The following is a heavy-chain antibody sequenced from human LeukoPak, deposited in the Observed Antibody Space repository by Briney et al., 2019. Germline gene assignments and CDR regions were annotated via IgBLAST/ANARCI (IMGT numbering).Heavy chain of an antibody. J-gene: IGHJ4*02. Sequence: SVKVSCKASGGTFSSYAISWVRQAPGQGLEWMGRIIPILSIANYAQKFQGRVTITADKSTSTAYMELSSLRSEDTAVYYCARDFVTPMGDRALDYWGQGTLVTVSS. D-gene: IGHD5-18*01. CDR1: GGTFSSYA. V-gene: IGHV1-69*04. CDR2: IIPILSIA. CDR3: ARDFVTPMGDRALDY.